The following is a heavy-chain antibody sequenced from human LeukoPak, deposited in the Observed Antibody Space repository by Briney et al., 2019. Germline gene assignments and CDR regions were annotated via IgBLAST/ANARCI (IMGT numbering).Heavy chain of an antibody. CDR1: GGSISSSSYY. V-gene: IGHV4-39*01. D-gene: IGHD2-2*01. CDR2: IYYSGST. Sequence: SETLSLTCTVSGGSISSSSYYWGWIRQPPGKWLEWIGSIYYSGSTYYNPSLKSRVTIYVHTSKNQFSLKLSSVTAVDTAVYYCARQLGYCSSTSCYADKVDYWGQGTLVTVSS. J-gene: IGHJ4*02. CDR3: ARQLGYCSSTSCYADKVDY.